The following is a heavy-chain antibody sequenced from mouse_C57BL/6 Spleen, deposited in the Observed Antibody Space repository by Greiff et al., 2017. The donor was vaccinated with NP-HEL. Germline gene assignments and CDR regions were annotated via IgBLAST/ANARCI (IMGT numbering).Heavy chain of an antibody. CDR1: GFSLTSFG. CDR3: AGHSDYDVDDEYYYAMDY. Sequence: VQLQQSGPGLVAPSQSLSITCPVSGFSLTSFGVHWVRQPPGKGLEWLVVIWSDGSTTYNSALKSRLSISTDNSKSQVYLKMNSLQTDDTAMYYCAGHSDYDVDDEYYYAMDYWGQGTSVTVSS. D-gene: IGHD2-4*01. V-gene: IGHV2-6-1*01. J-gene: IGHJ4*01. CDR2: IWSDGST.